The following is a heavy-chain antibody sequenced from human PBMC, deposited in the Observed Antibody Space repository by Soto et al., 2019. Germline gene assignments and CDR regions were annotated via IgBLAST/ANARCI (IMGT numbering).Heavy chain of an antibody. CDR1: GFTFSSYS. V-gene: IGHV3-48*02. CDR2: ISSSSSTI. J-gene: IGHJ6*02. Sequence: GGSLRLSCAASGFTFSSYSMNWVRQAPGKGLEWVSYISSSSSTIYYADSVKGRFTISRDNAKNSLHLQMNSLRDEDTAVYYCARDATTVGVSYYYGMDVWGQGTTVTVSS. CDR3: ARDATTVGVSYYYGMDV. D-gene: IGHD4-17*01.